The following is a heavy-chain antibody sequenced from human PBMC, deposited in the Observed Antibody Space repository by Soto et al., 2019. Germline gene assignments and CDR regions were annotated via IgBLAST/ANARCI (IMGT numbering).Heavy chain of an antibody. D-gene: IGHD3-22*01. CDR3: ARVADCYDSSGYSWKYYFDY. V-gene: IGHV4-59*01. J-gene: IGHJ4*02. CDR2: IYYSGST. CDR1: GGSMSSYY. Sequence: SETLSLTCTVSGGSMSSYYWSWIWQPPGKGLEWIGNIYYSGSTNYNPSLKSRVTISVDTPKNQFSLKLSSVTAADTAVYYCARVADCYDSSGYSWKYYFDYWGQGTLVTVSS.